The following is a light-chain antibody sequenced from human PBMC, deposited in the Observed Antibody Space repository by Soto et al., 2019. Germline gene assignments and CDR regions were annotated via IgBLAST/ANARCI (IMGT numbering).Light chain of an antibody. CDR1: SSDIGAYIY. V-gene: IGLV2-14*01. J-gene: IGLJ2*01. CDR2: EVN. Sequence: QSALTQPASVSGSPGQSITISCTGTSSDIGAYIYVSWYQQHPGKAPKLMIYEVNNRPSGVSNRFSGSQSGNTASLTISGLQAEDEADYYCSSYTSNSAVVFGGGTKLTAL. CDR3: SSYTSNSAVV.